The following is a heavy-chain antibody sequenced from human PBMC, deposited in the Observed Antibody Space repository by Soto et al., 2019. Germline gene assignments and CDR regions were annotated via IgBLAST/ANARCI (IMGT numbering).Heavy chain of an antibody. V-gene: IGHV3-30*18. D-gene: IGHD3-22*01. CDR3: AKEYYYDGSGYSH. CDR1: GFTFSTYG. Sequence: GGSLRLSCGASGFTFSTYGMHWVRQAPGKGLDWVAIISHDGSNKYYADSVKGRFTISRDNSKNTLFLQMNSLRAEDTAVYYCAKEYYYDGSGYSHWGQGTLVTVSS. CDR2: ISHDGSNK. J-gene: IGHJ4*02.